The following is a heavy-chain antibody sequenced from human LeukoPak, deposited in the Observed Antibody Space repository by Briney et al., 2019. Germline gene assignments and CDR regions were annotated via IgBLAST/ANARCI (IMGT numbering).Heavy chain of an antibody. D-gene: IGHD6-13*01. Sequence: SETLSLTCTVSGGSISSYYWSWIRQPPGKGLEWIGYIYYSGSTNYNPSLKSRVTISVDTSKNQFSLKLSSVTAADTAVYYCARHRSILQQRLVLDYWGQGTLVTVSS. V-gene: IGHV4-59*01. J-gene: IGHJ4*02. CDR1: GGSISSYY. CDR3: ARHRSILQQRLVLDY. CDR2: IYYSGST.